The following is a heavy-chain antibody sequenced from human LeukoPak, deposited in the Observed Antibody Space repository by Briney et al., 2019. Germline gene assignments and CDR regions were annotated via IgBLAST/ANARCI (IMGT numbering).Heavy chain of an antibody. Sequence: GGSLRLSCAASGFTFSSYAMSWVRQTPGKGLEWVSAISGSGGSTYYADSVKGRFTISRDNSKNTLYLQMNSLRAEDTAVYYCAKDGTVTRYYYYGMDVWGQGTTVTVSS. CDR2: ISGSGGST. J-gene: IGHJ6*02. D-gene: IGHD4-17*01. V-gene: IGHV3-23*01. CDR1: GFTFSSYA. CDR3: AKDGTVTRYYYYGMDV.